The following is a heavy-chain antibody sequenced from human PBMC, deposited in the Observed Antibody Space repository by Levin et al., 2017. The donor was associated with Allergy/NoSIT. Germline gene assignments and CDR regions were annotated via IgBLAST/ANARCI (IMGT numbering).Heavy chain of an antibody. Sequence: PSETLSLTCTVSGGSISSYYWSWIRQPPGKGLEWIGYIYYSGSTNYNPSLKSRVTISVDTSKNQFSLKLSSVTAADTAVYYCARLSSSGWTGDFDYWGQGTLVTVSS. CDR2: IYYSGST. D-gene: IGHD6-19*01. CDR1: GGSISSYY. CDR3: ARLSSSGWTGDFDY. V-gene: IGHV4-59*08. J-gene: IGHJ4*02.